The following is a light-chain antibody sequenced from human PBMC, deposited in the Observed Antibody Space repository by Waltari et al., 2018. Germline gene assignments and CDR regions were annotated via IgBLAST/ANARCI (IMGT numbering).Light chain of an antibody. CDR1: NIGSKR. Sequence: SYVLTQPPSVSVAPGKTARVTCGGHNIGSKRVHWYQQRPGQAPVLVLSNNSDRPSGFPERFSGSTSTKTATLTISRVEAGDEADYYFPVWDHSGIDTYVFGAGTKVTVL. CDR3: PVWDHSGIDTYV. J-gene: IGLJ1*01. CDR2: NNS. V-gene: IGLV3-21*04.